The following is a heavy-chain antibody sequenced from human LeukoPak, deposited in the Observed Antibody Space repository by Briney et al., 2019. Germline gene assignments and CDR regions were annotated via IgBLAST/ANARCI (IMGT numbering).Heavy chain of an antibody. J-gene: IGHJ4*02. CDR2: IEGGDYST. Sequence: PGGSLRLSCAASGFTFSDYAMSWVRQAPGKGLEWVSAIEGGDYSTLYADSVKGRFTISRDNSKNMLYLQMNSLRVEDTALYYCARKYCGTNPFDYWGQGTLVTVSS. CDR1: GFTFSDYA. V-gene: IGHV3-23*05. D-gene: IGHD2-21*01. CDR3: ARKYCGTNPFDY.